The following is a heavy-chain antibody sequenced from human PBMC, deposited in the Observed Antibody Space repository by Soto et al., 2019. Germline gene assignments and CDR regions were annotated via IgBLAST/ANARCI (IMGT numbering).Heavy chain of an antibody. CDR3: ARAGYSYGYTYYGMDV. J-gene: IGHJ6*02. CDR2: INTGNSYT. D-gene: IGHD5-18*01. CDR1: GYTFTSYA. Sequence: ASVKVSCKASGYTFTSYAMHWVRQALGQRLEWMGWINTGNSYTKYSQKFQDRVSITRDTSASTAYMELSSLRSEDTAVYYCARAGYSYGYTYYGMDVWGQGTTVTV. V-gene: IGHV1-3*04.